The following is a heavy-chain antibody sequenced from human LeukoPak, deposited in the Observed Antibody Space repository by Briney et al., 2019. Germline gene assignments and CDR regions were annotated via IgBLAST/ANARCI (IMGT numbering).Heavy chain of an antibody. V-gene: IGHV3-21*01. D-gene: IGHD4-23*01. CDR2: ISSSSSYI. CDR1: GFTFSSYN. Sequence: GGSLRLSCAASGFTFSSYNMNWVRQAPGKGLEWVSSISSSSSYIYYADSVKGRFTISRDNAKNSLYLQMNSLRAEDTAVYYCARLGYDYGGKGLDYWGQGTLVTVSS. CDR3: ARLGYDYGGKGLDY. J-gene: IGHJ4*02.